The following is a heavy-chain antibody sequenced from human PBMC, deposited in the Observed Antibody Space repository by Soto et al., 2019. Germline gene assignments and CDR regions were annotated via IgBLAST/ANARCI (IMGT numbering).Heavy chain of an antibody. Sequence: PGGSLRLSCAASGFTFSSYSMNWVRQAPGKGLEWVSYISSSRTIYYADSLKGRFTISRDNAKNSLYLQMNSLRAEDTAVYYCARDYVGAYCSSTSCYSDYYYGMDVWGQGTTVTVSS. CDR3: ARDYVGAYCSSTSCYSDYYYGMDV. V-gene: IGHV3-48*01. CDR1: GFTFSSYS. CDR2: ISSSRTI. D-gene: IGHD2-2*01. J-gene: IGHJ6*02.